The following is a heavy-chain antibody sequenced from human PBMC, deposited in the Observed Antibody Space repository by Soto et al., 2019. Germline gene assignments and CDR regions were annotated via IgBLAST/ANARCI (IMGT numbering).Heavy chain of an antibody. J-gene: IGHJ2*01. D-gene: IGHD6-13*01. CDR3: ARGSTADWYFDL. CDR2: IYAGDSET. V-gene: IGHV5-51*01. CDR1: GYRFTSYW. Sequence: EMQLVQSGAEVKKPGESLKISCKGSGYRFTSYWIGWVRQMPGKGLEWMGIIYAGDSETRYSPSFQGQVTISADKSINTGYLQWSSLRASDTAMYYCARGSTADWYFDLWGRGTLVSVSS.